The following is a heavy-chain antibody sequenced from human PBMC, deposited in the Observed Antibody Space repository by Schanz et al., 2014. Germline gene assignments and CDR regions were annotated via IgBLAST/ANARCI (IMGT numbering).Heavy chain of an antibody. CDR1: GFTFFGSFA. CDR3: AKGKSEVRGIILDY. D-gene: IGHD3-10*01. CDR2: MSGSGSTA. V-gene: IGHV3-23*04. J-gene: IGHJ4*02. Sequence: EVQLVESGGGLVQPGGSLRLSCVASGFTFFGSFAMSWVRQAPGKGLEWVSGMSGSGSTADYADSVKGRFTISRDNSRKTLYLQMNSLRADDTAVYYCAKGKSEVRGIILDYWGQGTMVTVSS.